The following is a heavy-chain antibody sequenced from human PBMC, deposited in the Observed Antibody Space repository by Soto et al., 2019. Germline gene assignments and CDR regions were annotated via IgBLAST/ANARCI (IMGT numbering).Heavy chain of an antibody. D-gene: IGHD5-18*01. J-gene: IGHJ5*02. CDR2: ISTDENKT. CDR3: ARAMDTAMTSKDNWFDP. Sequence: GGSLRLSCAASGFTFRSYHLHWVRQAPGKGLEWVATISTDENKTYYTDSVKGRLTISRDNSKNTLYLQVNSLRAEDTAVYYCARAMDTAMTSKDNWFDPWGQGTLVTVSS. CDR1: GFTFRSYH. V-gene: IGHV3-30-3*01.